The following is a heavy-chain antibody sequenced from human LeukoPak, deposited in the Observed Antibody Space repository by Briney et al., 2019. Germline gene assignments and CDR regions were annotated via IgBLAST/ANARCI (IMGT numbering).Heavy chain of an antibody. CDR3: ARGYSSSPHLDY. Sequence: SETLSLTCAVYGVSFSGYYWSWIRQPPGKGLEWIGEINHSGSTNYNPSLKSRVTISVDTSKNQFSLKLSSVTAADTAVYYCARGYSSSPHLDYWGQGTLVTVSS. J-gene: IGHJ4*02. D-gene: IGHD6-13*01. V-gene: IGHV4-34*01. CDR1: GVSFSGYY. CDR2: INHSGST.